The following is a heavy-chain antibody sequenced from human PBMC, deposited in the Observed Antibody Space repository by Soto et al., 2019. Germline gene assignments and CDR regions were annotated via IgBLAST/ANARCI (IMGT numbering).Heavy chain of an antibody. Sequence: EVQLLESGGGLVQPGASLRLSCAASGFTFSSYAMSWVRQAPGKGLEWVSAISGSGGSTYYADSVKGRFTISRDNSKNTLYLQMNSLRAEDTAVYYCAKGGDYYYGMDVWGQGTTVTVSS. J-gene: IGHJ6*02. CDR1: GFTFSSYA. V-gene: IGHV3-23*01. CDR3: AKGGDYYYGMDV. CDR2: ISGSGGST.